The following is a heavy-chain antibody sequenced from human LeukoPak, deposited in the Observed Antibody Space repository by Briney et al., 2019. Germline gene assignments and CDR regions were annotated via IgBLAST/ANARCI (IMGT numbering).Heavy chain of an antibody. CDR1: VYTFTGYY. V-gene: IGHV1-2*02. D-gene: IGHD5-18*01. Sequence: GASVKVSCKASVYTFTGYYMHWVRQAPGQGLEWMGWINPNSGGTNYAQKFQGRVTMTRDTSISTAYMELSRLRSDDTAVYYCARGGWIQLWFSRYYFDYWGQGTLVTVSS. CDR2: INPNSGGT. CDR3: ARGGWIQLWFSRYYFDY. J-gene: IGHJ4*02.